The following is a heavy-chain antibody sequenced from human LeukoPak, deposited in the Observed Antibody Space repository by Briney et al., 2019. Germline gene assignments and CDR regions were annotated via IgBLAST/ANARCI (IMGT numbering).Heavy chain of an antibody. Sequence: SETLSLTCAVYGGSFSGHYWSWIRQPPGKGLEWIGEINHSGSTNYNPSLKSRVTISVDTSKNQFSLKLSSVTAAGTAVYYCARGQGGYCSSSSCYFRGGFDYWGQGTLVTVSS. CDR1: GGSFSGHY. D-gene: IGHD2-2*01. CDR3: ARGQGGYCSSSSCYFRGGFDY. V-gene: IGHV4-34*01. J-gene: IGHJ4*02. CDR2: INHSGST.